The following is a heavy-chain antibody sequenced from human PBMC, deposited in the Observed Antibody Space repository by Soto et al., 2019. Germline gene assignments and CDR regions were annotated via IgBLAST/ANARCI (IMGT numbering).Heavy chain of an antibody. CDR1: GGSFSGYY. CDR2: INHSGNT. J-gene: IGHJ4*02. CDR3: ARDAKSYYYDTTKYYFDN. V-gene: IGHV4-34*01. D-gene: IGHD3-9*01. Sequence: SLTCAVYGGSFSGYYWNWVRQPPGKGLEWIGEINHSGNTNYNPSLKSRVTISVDTSKSQFSLNLRSVTAADTAVYYCARDAKSYYYDTTKYYFDNWGQGILVTVSS.